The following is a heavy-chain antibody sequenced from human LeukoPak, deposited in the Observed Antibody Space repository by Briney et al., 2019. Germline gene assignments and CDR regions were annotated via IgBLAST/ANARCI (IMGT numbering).Heavy chain of an antibody. V-gene: IGHV4-59*01. Sequence: SETLSLTCTVSGGSISSSYCSWLRQPPGKRLEWIGYIYYSGSTNYNPSLKRRVTISVDTSKNQFSLKLSSVTAADTAVYYCARGGGIFGVVGWGQGTLVAVSS. CDR1: GGSISSSY. CDR3: ARGGGIFGVVG. J-gene: IGHJ4*02. CDR2: IYYSGST. D-gene: IGHD3-3*01.